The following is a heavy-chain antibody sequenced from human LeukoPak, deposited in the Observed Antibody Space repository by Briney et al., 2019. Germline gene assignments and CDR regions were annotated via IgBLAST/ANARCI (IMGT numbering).Heavy chain of an antibody. Sequence: PGGSLRLSGAASGFTFSDYWMHWVRQAPGKGLEWVARIYSDVRRIKYADSVKGRFTISRDNAKNTLYLQMNALRVEDTAVYYCATSPVISRDWGQGTLVTVSS. CDR2: IYSDVRRI. J-gene: IGHJ4*02. CDR1: GFTFSDYW. D-gene: IGHD2-21*01. CDR3: ATSPVISRD. V-gene: IGHV3-74*03.